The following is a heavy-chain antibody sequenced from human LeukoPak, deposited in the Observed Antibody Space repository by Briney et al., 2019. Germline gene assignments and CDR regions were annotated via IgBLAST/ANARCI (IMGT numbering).Heavy chain of an antibody. CDR1: GFTFSTYS. CDR2: ISVRGGDI. Sequence: PGGSLRLSCAASGFTFSTYSMKWVRQAPGKGREGGSYISVRGGDIYYADSVKGRFTVSRDNDKNSLYLQMHTLRDEDTDVYYCARDKGRGYSYGWDYWGQGTLVTVSS. V-gene: IGHV3-48*02. CDR3: ARDKGRGYSYGWDY. D-gene: IGHD5-18*01. J-gene: IGHJ4*02.